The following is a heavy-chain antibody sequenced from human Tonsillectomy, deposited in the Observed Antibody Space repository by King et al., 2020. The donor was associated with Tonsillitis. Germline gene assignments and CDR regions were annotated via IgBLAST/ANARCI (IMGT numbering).Heavy chain of an antibody. CDR1: GGSISPYY. D-gene: IGHD3-10*01. V-gene: IGHV4-59*01. Sequence: LQLQESGPGLVKPSETLSLTCTVSGGSISPYYWSWIRQPPGKGLEWMGYIYHTGGTNYNPSLTSRVTISVDTSKNQFSLNLGSLTPAEPAVYYCARGYYYGSGRHPGDFDYWGQGTLVTVSS. CDR2: IYHTGGT. J-gene: IGHJ4*02. CDR3: ARGYYYGSGRHPGDFDY.